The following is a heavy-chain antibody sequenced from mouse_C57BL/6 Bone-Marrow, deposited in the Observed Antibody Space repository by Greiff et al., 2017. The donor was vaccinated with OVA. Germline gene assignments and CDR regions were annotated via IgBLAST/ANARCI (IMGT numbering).Heavy chain of an antibody. CDR2: INPNNGGT. CDR3: ARSYYYGSSSLAMDY. Sequence: VQLQQSGPELVKPGASVKIPCKASGYTFTDYNMDWVKQSHGKSLEWIGDINPNNGGTIYNQKFKGKATLTVDKSSSTAYMELRSLTSEDTAVYYCARSYYYGSSSLAMDYWGQGTSVTVSS. V-gene: IGHV1-18*01. CDR1: GYTFTDYN. J-gene: IGHJ4*01. D-gene: IGHD1-1*01.